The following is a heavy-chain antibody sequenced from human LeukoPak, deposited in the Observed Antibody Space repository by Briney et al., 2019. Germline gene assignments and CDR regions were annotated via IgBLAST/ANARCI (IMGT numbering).Heavy chain of an antibody. CDR3: ARDLDQYNGRFGGFGHDF. CDR2: MNPNSGNT. CDR1: GYTFTSYD. D-gene: IGHD3-10*01. V-gene: IGHV1-8*01. Sequence: ASVKVSCKASGYTFTSYDINWVRQATGQGLEWMGWMNPNSGNTGYAQSLQGRVTMTTDTSTSTVYMEMRSLTSDDTAVYYCARDLDQYNGRFGGFGHDFWGQGTLVTVSS. J-gene: IGHJ4*02.